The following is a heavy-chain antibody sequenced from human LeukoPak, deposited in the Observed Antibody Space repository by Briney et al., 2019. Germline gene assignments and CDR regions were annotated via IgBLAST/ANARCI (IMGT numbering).Heavy chain of an antibody. CDR3: ARYYYGSAYYFDY. CDR2: TYPGDSDT. CDR1: GYSFTSYW. D-gene: IGHD3-10*01. Sequence: GESLKISFKGSGYSFTSYWIGWVRQMPGKGLEWMGITYPGDSDTRYSPSFQGQVTISADKSISTAYLQWSSLKASDTAMYYCARYYYGSAYYFDYWGQGTLVTVSS. J-gene: IGHJ4*02. V-gene: IGHV5-51*01.